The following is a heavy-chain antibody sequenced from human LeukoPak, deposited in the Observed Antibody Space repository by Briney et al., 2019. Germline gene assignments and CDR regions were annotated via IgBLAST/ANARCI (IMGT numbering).Heavy chain of an antibody. Sequence: PGGSLRLSCAVSGFRFSGYAINWVRQAPGKGLEWVSSISPSAENTYYADSVRGRSIVSRDNANNTLFLHMNSLRAEDTAVYYCAKDIGAKPEDWFDSWGQGTLVTVSS. J-gene: IGHJ5*02. CDR2: ISPSAENT. CDR3: AKDIGAKPEDWFDS. CDR1: GFRFSGYA. D-gene: IGHD5-12*01. V-gene: IGHV3-23*01.